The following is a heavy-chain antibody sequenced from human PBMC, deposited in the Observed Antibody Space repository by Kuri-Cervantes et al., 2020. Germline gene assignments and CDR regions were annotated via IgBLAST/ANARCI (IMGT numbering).Heavy chain of an antibody. CDR3: ARHYVDSYYFDY. CDR2: INHSGSI. D-gene: IGHD3-16*01. Sequence: SQTLSLTCAVYGGSFSGYYWSWIRQPPGKGLEWIGEINHSGSINYNPSLKSRVSISIDMSKKQFSLKLSSVTAADTAVYYCARHYVDSYYFDYWGQGTLVTVSS. CDR1: GGSFSGYY. J-gene: IGHJ4*02. V-gene: IGHV4-34*01.